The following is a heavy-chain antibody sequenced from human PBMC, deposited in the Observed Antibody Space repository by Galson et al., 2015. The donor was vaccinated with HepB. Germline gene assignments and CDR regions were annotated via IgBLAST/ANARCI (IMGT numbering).Heavy chain of an antibody. CDR1: GYTFTGYY. CDR3: ARGPKGSYYEIDF. D-gene: IGHD1-26*01. V-gene: IGHV1-2*02. J-gene: IGHJ4*02. CDR2: ISPSSGGT. Sequence: SVKVSCKASGYTFTGYYMHWVRQAPGQGLEWMGWISPSSGGTNYAQKFQGRVTMTRDTSITTAYMDLSRLTSDDTAVYYCARGPKGSYYEIDFWGQGTLVTVSS.